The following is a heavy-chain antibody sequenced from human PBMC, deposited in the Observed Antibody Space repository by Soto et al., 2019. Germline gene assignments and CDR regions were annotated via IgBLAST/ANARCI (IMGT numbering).Heavy chain of an antibody. Sequence: PSETLSLTCTVSGGSINSGASYWGWIRQPPGKGLEWIGSIYYSGSTYYNPSLESRVTISVDTSKSQFSLKLSSVTAADTAVYYCARPLRDCTNGVCYYCFEPWGPGTLVTVSS. V-gene: IGHV4-39*01. J-gene: IGHJ5*02. CDR3: ARPLRDCTNGVCYYCFEP. D-gene: IGHD2-8*01. CDR1: GGSINSGASY. CDR2: IYYSGST.